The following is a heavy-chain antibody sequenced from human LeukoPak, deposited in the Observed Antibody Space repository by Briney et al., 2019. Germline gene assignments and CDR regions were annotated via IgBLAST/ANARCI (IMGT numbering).Heavy chain of an antibody. D-gene: IGHD6-19*01. J-gene: IGHJ3*02. CDR1: GFTFSSYA. Sequence: PGGSLRLSCAASGFTFSSYAMSWVRQAPGKGLEWVSAISGSGGSTYYADSVKGRFTISRDNSKNTLYLQMNSLRAEDTAVYYCAKDIPPSSGRFDAFDIWGQGTMVTVSS. V-gene: IGHV3-23*01. CDR2: ISGSGGST. CDR3: AKDIPPSSGRFDAFDI.